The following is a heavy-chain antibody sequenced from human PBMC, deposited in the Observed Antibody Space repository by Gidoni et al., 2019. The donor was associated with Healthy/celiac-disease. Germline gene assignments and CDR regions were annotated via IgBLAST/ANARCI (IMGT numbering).Heavy chain of an antibody. CDR1: GGTFSSYA. CDR3: ARVNCSGGSCYHWYFDL. V-gene: IGHV1-69*01. J-gene: IGHJ2*01. D-gene: IGHD2-15*01. CDR2: IIPIFGTA. Sequence: QVQLVQSGAEVKKPGSSVKVSCKASGGTFSSYAISWVRQAPGQGLEWMGGIIPIFGTANYAQKFQGRVTITADESTSTAYMELSSLRSEDTAVYYCARVNCSGGSCYHWYFDLWGRGTLVTVSS.